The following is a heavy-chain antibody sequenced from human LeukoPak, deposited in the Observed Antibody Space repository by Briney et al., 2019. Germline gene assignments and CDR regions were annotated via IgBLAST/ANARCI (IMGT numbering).Heavy chain of an antibody. CDR1: GFTFSSYA. V-gene: IGHV3-23*01. J-gene: IGHJ4*02. CDR3: ARRYCSSTSCYQFDY. Sequence: GGSLRLSCAASGFTFSSYAMSWVRQAPGKGLEWVSAISGSGGSTYYADSVKGRFTISRDNSKNTLYLQMNSLRAEDTAVYYCARRYCSSTSCYQFDYWGQGTLVTVSS. D-gene: IGHD2-2*01. CDR2: ISGSGGST.